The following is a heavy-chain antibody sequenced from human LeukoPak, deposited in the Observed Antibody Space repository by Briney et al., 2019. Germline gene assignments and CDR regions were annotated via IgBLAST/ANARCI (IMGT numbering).Heavy chain of an antibody. D-gene: IGHD3-10*01. CDR2: IYHSGST. Sequence: SETLSLTCTVSGYSISSGYYWGWIRQPPGKGLEWIGSIYHSGSTYYNPSLKSRVTISVDTSKNQFSLKLSSVTAAGTAVYYCARDSRLLWFGELLGLGDYWGQGTLVTVSS. CDR3: ARDSRLLWFGELLGLGDY. CDR1: GYSISSGYY. V-gene: IGHV4-38-2*02. J-gene: IGHJ4*02.